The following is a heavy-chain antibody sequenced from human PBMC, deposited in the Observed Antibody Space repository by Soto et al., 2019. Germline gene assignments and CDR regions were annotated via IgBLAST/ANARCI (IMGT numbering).Heavy chain of an antibody. CDR2: IYYRGST. J-gene: IGHJ3*02. D-gene: IGHD4-17*01. CDR1: GGSVSSGSYY. CDR3: ARGDYGDYVLGVFDI. Sequence: QVQLQESGPGLVKPSETLSLTCTVSGGSVSSGSYYWSWIRQPPGKGLEWIGYIYYRGSTNYNPSLKSRDTIAVDTSKNQFSLKLSSVTAADTAVYYCARGDYGDYVLGVFDIWGQGTMVTVSS. V-gene: IGHV4-61*01.